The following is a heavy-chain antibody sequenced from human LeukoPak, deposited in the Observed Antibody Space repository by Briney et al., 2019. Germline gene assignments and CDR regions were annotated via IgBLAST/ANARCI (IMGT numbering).Heavy chain of an antibody. V-gene: IGHV3-30-3*01. J-gene: IGHJ3*02. D-gene: IGHD3-22*01. Sequence: GGSLRLSCAASGFTFSSYAMHWVRQAPGKGLEWVTFISYDGSNKYYTDSVKGRFTISRDNSKNTLYLQMNSLRAEDTAVYYCARGTYYYDSSTYSAGALDIWGQGTMVTVSS. CDR3: ARGTYYYDSSTYSAGALDI. CDR1: GFTFSSYA. CDR2: ISYDGSNK.